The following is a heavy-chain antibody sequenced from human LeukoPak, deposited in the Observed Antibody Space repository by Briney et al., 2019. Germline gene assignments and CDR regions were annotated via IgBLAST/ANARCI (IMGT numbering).Heavy chain of an antibody. D-gene: IGHD1-1*01. Sequence: PSETLSLTCTVSGGSLRSGDYWSWIRQHPGKGLEWIGRIYTSGSTNYNPSLKSRVTMSVDTAKNQFSLKLSSVSAADTAVYYCARARLERYMDVWGKGTTVTVSS. CDR1: GGSLRSGDY. CDR2: IYTSGST. CDR3: ARARLERYMDV. J-gene: IGHJ6*03. V-gene: IGHV4-4*07.